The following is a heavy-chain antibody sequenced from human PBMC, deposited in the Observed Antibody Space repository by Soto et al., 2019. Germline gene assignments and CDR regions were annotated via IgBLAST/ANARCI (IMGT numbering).Heavy chain of an antibody. J-gene: IGHJ6*02. D-gene: IGHD2-15*01. CDR2: INPNSGGT. CDR1: GYTFTGYY. CDR3: ARRGVCSGGSCYSPYGMDV. Sequence: QVQLVQSGAEVKKPVASVKVSCKASGYTFTGYYMHWVRQAPGQGLEWMGWINPNSGGTNYAQKFQGRVTMTRDTSISTAYMELSRLRSDDTAVYYCARRGVCSGGSCYSPYGMDVWGQGTTVTVSS. V-gene: IGHV1-2*02.